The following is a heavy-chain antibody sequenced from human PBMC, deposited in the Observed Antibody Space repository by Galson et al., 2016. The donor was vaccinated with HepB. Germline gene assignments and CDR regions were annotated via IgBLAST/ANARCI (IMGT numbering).Heavy chain of an antibody. Sequence: SLRLSCAASGFTFSSYAMHWVRQAPGKGLEWVAVISYDESTKYYADSVKGRFAISRDNSKNTLFLHMNSLKAEDTALYYCSRNYDSNGYFDYWGQGTLVTVSS. CDR2: ISYDESTK. J-gene: IGHJ4*02. CDR1: GFTFSSYA. CDR3: SRNYDSNGYFDY. V-gene: IGHV3-30*09. D-gene: IGHD3-22*01.